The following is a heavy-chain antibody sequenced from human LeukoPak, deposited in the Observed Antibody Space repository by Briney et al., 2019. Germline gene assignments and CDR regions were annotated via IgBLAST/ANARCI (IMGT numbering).Heavy chain of an antibody. V-gene: IGHV3-23*01. D-gene: IGHD3-9*01. CDR3: AKEEIRAVTGYYFDY. CDR2: ISGSGGST. Sequence: PGGSLRLSCAASGFTFSDYYMSWVRQAPGKGLEWVSAISGSGGSTYYADSVKGRFTISRDNSKNTLYLQMNSLRAEDTAVYYCAKEEIRAVTGYYFDYWGQGTLVTVSS. CDR1: GFTFSDYY. J-gene: IGHJ4*02.